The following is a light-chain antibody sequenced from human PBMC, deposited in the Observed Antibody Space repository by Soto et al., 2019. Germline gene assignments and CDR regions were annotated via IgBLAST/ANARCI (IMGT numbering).Light chain of an antibody. J-gene: IGLJ2*01. CDR2: EVS. CDR3: SSYAGSNTV. V-gene: IGLV2-8*01. CDR1: SSDVGGYNY. Sequence: QSALTQPPSASGSPGQSVTISCTGTSSDVGGYNYVSWYQQHPGKAPKLMIYEVSKRPSGVPDSFSGSKSGNTASLTVSGLQAEDEADYYCSSYAGSNTVFGGGTKLTVL.